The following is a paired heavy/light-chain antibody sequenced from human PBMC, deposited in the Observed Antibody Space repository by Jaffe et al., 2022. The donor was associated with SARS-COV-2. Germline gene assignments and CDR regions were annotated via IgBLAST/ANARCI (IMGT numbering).Heavy chain of an antibody. Sequence: EVQLVESGGQLVQPGGSLRISCAASGFSVSSSYMSWVRQAPGKGLEWVSVIYTGGNTYYANSVKGRFSISRDDSNNMLYLQMNSLRAEDTAVYYCARGGGAFCGGNCRRAFDYWGQGTPVTVSS. CDR3: ARGGGAFCGGNCRRAFDY. CDR1: GFSVSSSY. D-gene: IGHD2-21*02. V-gene: IGHV3-66*02. J-gene: IGHJ4*02. CDR2: IYTGGNT.
Light chain of an antibody. CDR1: SSDVGGYNY. Sequence: QSALTQPRSVSGSPGQSVTISCTGTSSDVGGYNYVSWYQHHPGKAPKLIIYDVSKWPSGVPDRFSGSKSGNTASLTISGLQAEDEADYYCCSYAGSNTFVFGTGTEVTVL. J-gene: IGLJ1*01. CDR3: CSYAGSNTFV. CDR2: DVS. V-gene: IGLV2-11*01.